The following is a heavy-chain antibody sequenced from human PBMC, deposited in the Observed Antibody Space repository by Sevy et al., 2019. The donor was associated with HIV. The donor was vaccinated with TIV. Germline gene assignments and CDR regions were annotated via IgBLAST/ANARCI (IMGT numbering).Heavy chain of an antibody. Sequence: ASVKVSYKTSGYTFTSFGISWVRQAPGQGLEWVGWISVYNGKTNYAQKFQGRITLTSDTSTRTAYMELRSLRSDDTAVYYCSRRGAFEYDSSGFQSHWGQGTLVTVSS. CDR2: ISVYNGKT. V-gene: IGHV1-18*01. CDR1: GYTFTSFG. CDR3: SRRGAFEYDSSGFQSH. J-gene: IGHJ4*02. D-gene: IGHD3-22*01.